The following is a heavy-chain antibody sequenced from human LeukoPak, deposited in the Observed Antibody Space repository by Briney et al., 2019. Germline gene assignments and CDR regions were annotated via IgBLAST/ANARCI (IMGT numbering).Heavy chain of an antibody. CDR2: ISGSGGST. CDR3: AKSRGYYYDSSGPWGNAFDI. D-gene: IGHD3-22*01. CDR1: GFTFSSYA. V-gene: IGHV3-23*01. J-gene: IGHJ3*02. Sequence: PGGSLRLSCAASGFTFSSYAMSWVRQAPGKGLEWVSAISGSGGSTYYEDSVKGRFTISRDNSKNTLYLQMNSLRAEDTAVYYCAKSRGYYYDSSGPWGNAFDIWGQGTMVTVSS.